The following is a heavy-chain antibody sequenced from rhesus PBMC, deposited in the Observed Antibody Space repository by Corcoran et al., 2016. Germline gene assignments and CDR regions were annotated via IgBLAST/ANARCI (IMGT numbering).Heavy chain of an antibody. Sequence: EVQLVESGGGLVQPGGSLRLSCAVSGSTFSDEYMEWVGQAPEKGLECIDKINPNGCAIFLMESMRGRFTISRNNARNTLYLQINSLKVEDTATYYCSNSLAQASKRGYWGQGVLVTVSS. CDR1: GSTFSDEY. CDR3: SNSLAQASKRGY. V-gene: IGHV3-10*01. J-gene: IGHJ4*01. D-gene: IGHD6-31*01. CDR2: INPNGCAI.